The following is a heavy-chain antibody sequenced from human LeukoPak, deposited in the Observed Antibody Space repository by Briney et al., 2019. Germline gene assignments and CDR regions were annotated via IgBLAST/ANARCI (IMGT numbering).Heavy chain of an antibody. V-gene: IGHV3-33*08. CDR1: GFTFSSYG. CDR3: ARDGINGYSSGHHDGMDV. Sequence: PGGSLRLPCVASGFTFSSYGMHWVRQAPGKGLEWVAVIWYDGSNKYYADSVKGRFTISRDNSKNTLYLQMNSLRAEDTAVYYCARDGINGYSSGHHDGMDVWGQGTTVTVSS. D-gene: IGHD6-19*01. CDR2: IWYDGSNK. J-gene: IGHJ6*02.